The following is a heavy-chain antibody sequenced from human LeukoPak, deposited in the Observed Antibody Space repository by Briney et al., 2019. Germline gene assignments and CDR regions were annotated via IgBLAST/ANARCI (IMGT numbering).Heavy chain of an antibody. CDR3: AKVRGYSYGPFDY. D-gene: IGHD5-18*01. CDR2: IWYDGSNK. Sequence: PGGSLRLSCAASGFTFSSYGMHWVRQAPGKGLEWVAVIWYDGSNKYYADSVKGRFTISRDNSKNTLYLQMNSLRAEDTAVYYCAKVRGYSYGPFDYWGQGTLVTVSS. V-gene: IGHV3-33*06. CDR1: GFTFSSYG. J-gene: IGHJ4*02.